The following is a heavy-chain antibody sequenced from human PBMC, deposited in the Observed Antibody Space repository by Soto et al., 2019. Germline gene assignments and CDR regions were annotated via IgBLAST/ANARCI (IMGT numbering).Heavy chain of an antibody. CDR2: INAGNGNT. V-gene: IGHV1-3*01. D-gene: IGHD3-10*01. J-gene: IGHJ5*02. CDR3: ARDLGVRGVLNWFDP. Sequence: ASVKVSCKASGYTFTSYAMHWVRQAPGQRLEWMGWINAGNGNTKYSQKFQGRVTITRDTSASTAYMELSSLRSEDTAVYYCARDLGVRGVLNWFDPWGQGTLVTVSS. CDR1: GYTFTSYA.